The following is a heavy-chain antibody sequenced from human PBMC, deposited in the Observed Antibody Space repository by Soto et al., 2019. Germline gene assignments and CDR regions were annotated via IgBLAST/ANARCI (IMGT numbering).Heavy chain of an antibody. CDR2: IYPGDSDT. V-gene: IGHV5-51*01. Sequence: WASLKISSKGSGYIFTSYWIGWVRQMLGKGLAWMGIIYPGDSDTRYSPSFQGQVTISADKSLSTAYLQWSSLKASDTAMYYWASPRRDGNNIFPGYWGQGTLVTVSS. J-gene: IGHJ4*02. D-gene: IGHD3-9*01. CDR3: ASPRRDGNNIFPGY. CDR1: GYIFTSYW.